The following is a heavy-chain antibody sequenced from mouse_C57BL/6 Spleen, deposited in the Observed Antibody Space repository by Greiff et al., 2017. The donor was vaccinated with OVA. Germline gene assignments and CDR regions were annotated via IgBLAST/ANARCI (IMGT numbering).Heavy chain of an antibody. V-gene: IGHV1-53*01. J-gene: IGHJ4*01. CDR3: AREISLLDAMDY. CDR2: INPSNGGT. CDR1: GYTFTSYW. Sequence: QVQLQQPGTELVQPGASVKLSCKASGYTFTSYWMHWVKQRPGQGLEWIGNINPSNGGTNYNEKFKSKATLTVDKSSSTAYMQLSSLTSEDSAVYYCAREISLLDAMDYWGQGTSVTVSS. D-gene: IGHD2-10*01.